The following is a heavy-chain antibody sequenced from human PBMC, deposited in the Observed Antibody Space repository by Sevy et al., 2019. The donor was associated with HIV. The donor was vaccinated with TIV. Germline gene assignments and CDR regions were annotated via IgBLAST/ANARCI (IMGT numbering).Heavy chain of an antibody. CDR1: AGSISSSSYY. J-gene: IGHJ4*02. CDR2: IYYSGST. CDR3: ARGKRVGQIDY. V-gene: IGHV4-39*01. Sequence: SETLSLTCTVSAGSISSSSYYWGWIRQPPGKGLEWIGSIYYSGSTYYNPSLKSRVTISVDTSKNQFSLKLSSVTAADTAVYYCARGKRVGQIDYWGQGTLVTVSS. D-gene: IGHD1-26*01.